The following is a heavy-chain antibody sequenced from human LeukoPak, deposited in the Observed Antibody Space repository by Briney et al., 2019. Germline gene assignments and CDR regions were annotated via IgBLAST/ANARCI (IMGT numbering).Heavy chain of an antibody. CDR1: GGSISSYY. CDR3: ARLIGGIDY. J-gene: IGHJ4*02. Sequence: SETLSLTCTVSGGSISSYYWSWIRQPPGKGLEWIGYIYYSGSTNYNPSLKSRVTISVDTSKNQFSLKLSSVTAADTAVYYCARLIGGIDYWGQGTLVTVSS. D-gene: IGHD3-10*01. V-gene: IGHV4-59*01. CDR2: IYYSGST.